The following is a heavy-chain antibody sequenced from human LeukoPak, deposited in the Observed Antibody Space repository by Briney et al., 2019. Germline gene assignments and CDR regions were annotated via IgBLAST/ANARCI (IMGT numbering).Heavy chain of an antibody. CDR1: GGSFSGYY. D-gene: IGHD2-2*01. CDR2: IYYSGST. V-gene: IGHV4-34*01. J-gene: IGHJ5*02. CDR3: ARGIYCSSTSCYSYNWFDP. Sequence: SETLSLTCAVYGGSFSGYYWSWIRQPPGKGLEWIGSIYYSGSTYYNPSLKSRVTISVDTSKNQFSLKLSSVTAADTAVYYCARGIYCSSTSCYSYNWFDPWGQGTLVTVSS.